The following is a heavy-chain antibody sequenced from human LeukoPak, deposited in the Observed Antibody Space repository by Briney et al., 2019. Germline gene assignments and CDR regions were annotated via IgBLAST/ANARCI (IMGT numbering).Heavy chain of an antibody. Sequence: GGSLRLSCAASGFTFSKYTIHWVRQAPGKGLEGVAVISNDGINKYYADSVKGRFTISRDNSKNTLYLQMGSLRAEDTAVYYCARGDFGVVITYSWFDPWGQGTLVTVSS. CDR1: GFTFSKYT. D-gene: IGHD3-3*01. J-gene: IGHJ5*02. CDR3: ARGDFGVVITYSWFDP. CDR2: ISNDGINK. V-gene: IGHV3-30*04.